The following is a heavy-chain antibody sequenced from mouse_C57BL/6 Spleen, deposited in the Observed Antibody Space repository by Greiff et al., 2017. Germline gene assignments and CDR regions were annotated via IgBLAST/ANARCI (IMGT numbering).Heavy chain of an antibody. Sequence: QVQLQQLGAELVRPGSSVKLSCKASGYTFTSYWMHWVKQRPIQGLEWIGNIDPSDSETHYNQKFKDKATLTVDKSSSTAYMQLSSLTSEDSAVYYCARGWDDYYLDYWGQGTTLTVSS. V-gene: IGHV1-52*01. CDR2: IDPSDSET. CDR3: ARGWDDYYLDY. J-gene: IGHJ2*01. CDR1: GYTFTSYW. D-gene: IGHD4-1*01.